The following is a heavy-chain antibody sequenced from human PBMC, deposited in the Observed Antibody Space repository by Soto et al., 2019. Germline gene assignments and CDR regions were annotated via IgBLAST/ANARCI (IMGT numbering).Heavy chain of an antibody. V-gene: IGHV3-33*01. Sequence: GGSLRLSCAASGFTFSSYAMHWVRQAPGKGLEWVAVIWYDGSNKYYADSVKGRFTISRDNSKNTLYLQMNSLRAEDTAVYYCARDYELRYSSSWYVRANYYYGMDFWGQGTTVTVSS. D-gene: IGHD6-13*01. CDR2: IWYDGSNK. J-gene: IGHJ6*02. CDR1: GFTFSSYA. CDR3: ARDYELRYSSSWYVRANYYYGMDF.